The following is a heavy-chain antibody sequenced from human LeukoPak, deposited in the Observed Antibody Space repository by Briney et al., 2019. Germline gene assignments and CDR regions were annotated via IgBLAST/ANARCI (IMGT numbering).Heavy chain of an antibody. CDR3: ARVPPPLGYCSGGSCYSFDY. D-gene: IGHD2-15*01. Sequence: GGSLRLSCAASGFTVSSNYMSWVRQAPGKELEWVSVIYSGGSTYYADSVKGRFTISRDNSKNTLYLQMNSLRAEDTAVYYCARVPPPLGYCSGGSCYSFDYWGQGTLVTVSS. CDR1: GFTVSSNY. CDR2: IYSGGST. V-gene: IGHV3-53*01. J-gene: IGHJ4*02.